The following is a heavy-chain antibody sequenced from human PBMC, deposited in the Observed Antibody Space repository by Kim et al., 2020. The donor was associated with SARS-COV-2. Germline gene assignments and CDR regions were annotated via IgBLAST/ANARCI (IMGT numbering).Heavy chain of an antibody. J-gene: IGHJ3*02. CDR2: INAGNGNT. CDR1: GYTFTTYA. V-gene: IGHV1-3*01. CDR3: ARDLAGCSGGSCSSEAFDI. Sequence: ASVKVSCKPSGYTFTTYAMHWVRQAPGQRLEWMGWINAGNGNTKYSQKFQGRVTITRDTSASTAYMELSSLRSEDTAVYYCARDLAGCSGGSCSSEAFDIWGQGTMVTVSS. D-gene: IGHD2-15*01.